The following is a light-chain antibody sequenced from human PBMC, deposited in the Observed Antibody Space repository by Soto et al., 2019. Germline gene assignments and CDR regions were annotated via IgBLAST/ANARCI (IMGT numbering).Light chain of an antibody. CDR1: QGFSSN. Sequence: DIQLTQSPSFLSASVGDRVTITCRASQGFSSNLAWYQQKPGKALKLLIYAASSLQSGVPSRFSGSGSGTEFTLTISSLQPEDFATYYCQQRNSYPPRTFGGGTKVEIK. J-gene: IGKJ4*01. CDR2: AAS. CDR3: QQRNSYPPRT. V-gene: IGKV1-9*01.